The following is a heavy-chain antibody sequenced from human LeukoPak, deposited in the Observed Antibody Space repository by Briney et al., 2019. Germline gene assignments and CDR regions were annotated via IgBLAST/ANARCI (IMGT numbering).Heavy chain of an antibody. Sequence: GGSLRLSCAASGFTISHAWMSWVRQAPGKGLEWVGRIKSKTDGGTTDYAAPVKGRFTISRDDSKNTLYPQMNSLKTEDTAVYYCTTGLADDYYGSGSYDSLFDYWGQGTLVTVSS. J-gene: IGHJ4*02. CDR1: GFTISHAW. V-gene: IGHV3-15*01. CDR3: TTGLADDYYGSGSYDSLFDY. CDR2: IKSKTDGGTT. D-gene: IGHD3-10*01.